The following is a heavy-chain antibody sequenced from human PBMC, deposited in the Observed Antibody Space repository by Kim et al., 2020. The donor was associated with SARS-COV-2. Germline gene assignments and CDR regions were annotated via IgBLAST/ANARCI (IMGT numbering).Heavy chain of an antibody. V-gene: IGHV3-23*01. CDR2: ISNSASDT. Sequence: GGSLRLSCEASGFTFSSYAMSWVRQAPGKGLQWVSAISNSASDTFYSESVEGRFTISRDNSKNTLYLQMDNLRGEDTALYYCAKRSSAYSVARRIAFDSWGQGTLVTVSS. J-gene: IGHJ4*02. D-gene: IGHD5-12*01. CDR3: AKRSSAYSVARRIAFDS. CDR1: GFTFSSYA.